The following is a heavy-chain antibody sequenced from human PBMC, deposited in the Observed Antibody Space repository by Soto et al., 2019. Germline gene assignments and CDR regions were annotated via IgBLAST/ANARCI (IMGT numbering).Heavy chain of an antibody. CDR1: GGSMSSYY. J-gene: IGHJ5*02. Sequence: SETLSLTCTVSGGSMSSYYWTWIRQPAGKGLEWIGRVYSSGGTHYNPSLKSRVTISLDTSKNQFSLRLLSVTDADTAVYYCARGQRFSDWFDPWGQGTLVTV. CDR2: VYSSGGT. D-gene: IGHD3-3*01. V-gene: IGHV4-4*07. CDR3: ARGQRFSDWFDP.